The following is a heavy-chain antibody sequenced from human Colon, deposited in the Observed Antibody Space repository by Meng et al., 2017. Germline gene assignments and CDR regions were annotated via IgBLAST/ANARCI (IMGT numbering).Heavy chain of an antibody. J-gene: IGHJ5*02. D-gene: IGHD6-13*01. CDR2: MNPNSGNT. CDR1: GYIFTNYD. V-gene: IGHV1-8*01. CDR3: ARAIAAAGSNWFDL. Sequence: QVQLVQSGSELKKPGASVTVSCKASGYIFTNYDTNWVRQATGQGLEWMGWMNPNSGNTGYAQKFQGRVTMTRNASISTAYMELSSLRSDDTAVYYCARAIAAAGSNWFDLWGQGTLVTVSS.